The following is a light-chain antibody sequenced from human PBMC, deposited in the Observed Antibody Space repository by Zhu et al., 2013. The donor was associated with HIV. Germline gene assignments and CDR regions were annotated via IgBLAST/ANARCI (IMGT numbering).Light chain of an antibody. Sequence: QSVLTQPPSASGTPGQRVTISCSGSTSSIGSNYVYWYQQFPGTTPKLLMYRNNQRPSGVPDRFSGSKSGTSASLAISGLRSEDEAVYYCAASDDSLTGVVFGGGTKLTVL. J-gene: IGLJ3*02. V-gene: IGLV1-47*01. CDR2: RNN. CDR3: AASDDSLTGVV. CDR1: TSSIGSNY.